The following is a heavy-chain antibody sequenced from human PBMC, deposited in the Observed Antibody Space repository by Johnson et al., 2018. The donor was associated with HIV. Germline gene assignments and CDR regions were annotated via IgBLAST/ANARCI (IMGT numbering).Heavy chain of an antibody. CDR2: ISGSGGST. V-gene: IGHV3-23*04. J-gene: IGHJ3*02. CDR1: GFTFSSYG. D-gene: IGHD1-26*01. Sequence: VQLVESGGGVVQPGGSLRLSCAASGFTFSSYGMHWVRQAPGKGLEWVSAISGSGGSTYYADSVKGRFPIARDNSKNTLYLQMNSLRAEDTAVYYCAKGGSYSDEWAFDIWGQGTMVTISS. CDR3: AKGGSYSDEWAFDI.